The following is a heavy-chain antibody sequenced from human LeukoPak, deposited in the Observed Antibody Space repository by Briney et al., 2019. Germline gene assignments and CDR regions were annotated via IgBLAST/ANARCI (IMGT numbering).Heavy chain of an antibody. J-gene: IGHJ4*02. CDR3: ARHSSAGYYYTPLVY. D-gene: IGHD2/OR15-2a*01. CDR1: GGSISSSNYY. Sequence: PSETLSLTCSVSGGSISSSNYYWGWIRQPPGKGLEWIGSIYYSGSIQYNPSLKSRVTISVDTSKNHFTLKLSSVTAADTAVYYCARHSSAGYYYTPLVYWGQGTLVTVSS. V-gene: IGHV4-39*01. CDR2: IYYSGSI.